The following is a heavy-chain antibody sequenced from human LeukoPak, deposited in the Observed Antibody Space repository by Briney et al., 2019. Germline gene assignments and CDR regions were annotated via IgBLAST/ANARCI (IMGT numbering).Heavy chain of an antibody. J-gene: IGHJ6*03. V-gene: IGHV3-7*01. CDR3: ARRKGYCSSTSCYSYYYYYMDV. D-gene: IGHD2-2*02. CDR1: GFTFSSYW. Sequence: GGSLRLSCAASGFTFSSYWMSWVRQAPGKGLEWVANIKQDGSEKYYVDSVKGRFTISRDNAKNSLYLQMNSLRAEDPAVYYWARRKGYCSSTSCYSYYYYYMDVWGKGTTVTVSS. CDR2: IKQDGSEK.